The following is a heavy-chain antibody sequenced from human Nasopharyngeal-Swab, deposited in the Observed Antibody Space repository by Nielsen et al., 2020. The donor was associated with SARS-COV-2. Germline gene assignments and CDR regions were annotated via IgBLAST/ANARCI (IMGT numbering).Heavy chain of an antibody. CDR2: IYYSGSP. Sequence: SETLSLTCTVSDYSISSYYWTWIRQPPGKGLEWIGYIYYSGSPNYNPSLKSRVTLSLDTSKSQLSLKLSSVTAADTAVYYCARVHYYDSTYYHYGLDVWGQGTTVTVSS. CDR3: ARVHYYDSTYYHYGLDV. CDR1: DYSISSYY. V-gene: IGHV4-59*13. J-gene: IGHJ6*02. D-gene: IGHD3-22*01.